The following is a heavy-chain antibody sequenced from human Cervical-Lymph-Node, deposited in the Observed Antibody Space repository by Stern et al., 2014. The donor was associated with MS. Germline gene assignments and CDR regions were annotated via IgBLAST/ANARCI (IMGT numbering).Heavy chain of an antibody. CDR2: MNPISGNK. D-gene: IGHD3-22*01. J-gene: IGHJ6*02. V-gene: IGHV1-8*01. Sequence: VQLVQSAAEVKKPGASVKVSCKASGYTFSHYDFNWVRQAPGQGLEWMGWMNPISGNKGYAQKLQGRVSMTRNTSISTAYMELSILGSEDTAVYYCARGKWLLPFYGLDVWGQGTTVTVSS. CDR3: ARGKWLLPFYGLDV. CDR1: GYTFSHYD.